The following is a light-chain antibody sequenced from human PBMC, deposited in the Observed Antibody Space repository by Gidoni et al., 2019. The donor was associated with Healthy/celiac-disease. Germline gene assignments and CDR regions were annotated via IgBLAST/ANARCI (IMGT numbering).Light chain of an antibody. CDR2: DAS. CDR1: QCLSSY. V-gene: IGKV3-11*01. Sequence: IVLIPSPATLSFSPGERATFSCRASQCLSSYLAWYQQKPGQAPRLLIYDASNRATGIPARFSGSGSGTDYTLTISSLEPEDFAIYYCQQHNNRPITFGQGTRVEIK. J-gene: IGKJ5*01. CDR3: QQHNNRPIT.